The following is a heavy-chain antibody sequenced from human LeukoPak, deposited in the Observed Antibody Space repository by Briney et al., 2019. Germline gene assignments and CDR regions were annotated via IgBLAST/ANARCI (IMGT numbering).Heavy chain of an antibody. J-gene: IGHJ4*02. Sequence: GGPLRLSCAASGFTVSSNYMSWVRQAPGKGLEWVSVIYSGGSTYYADSVKGRFTISRDNSKNTLYLQMNSLRAEDTAVYYCARIAPYYYDSSGYYYRGPFDYWGQGTLVTVSS. CDR3: ARIAPYYYDSSGYYYRGPFDY. CDR2: IYSGGST. D-gene: IGHD3-22*01. CDR1: GFTVSSNY. V-gene: IGHV3-53*01.